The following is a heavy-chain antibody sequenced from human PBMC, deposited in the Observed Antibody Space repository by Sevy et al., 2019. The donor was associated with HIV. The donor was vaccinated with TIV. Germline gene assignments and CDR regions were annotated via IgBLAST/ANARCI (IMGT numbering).Heavy chain of an antibody. Sequence: ASVKVSCRASGYTFTTYGINWVRQAPGQGLEWMGWISTYNGNTNYAQKFQGRVTMTTDTSTSTAYMELRSLRSDDTAVYYCARSCSSFPFDYWGQGTLVTVSS. D-gene: IGHD6-13*01. CDR2: ISTYNGNT. J-gene: IGHJ4*02. V-gene: IGHV1-18*01. CDR3: ARSCSSFPFDY. CDR1: GYTFTTYG.